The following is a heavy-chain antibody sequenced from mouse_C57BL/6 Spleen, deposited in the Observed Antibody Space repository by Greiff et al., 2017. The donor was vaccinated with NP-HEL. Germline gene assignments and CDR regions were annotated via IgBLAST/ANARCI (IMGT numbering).Heavy chain of an antibody. D-gene: IGHD2-1*01. V-gene: IGHV1-39*01. Sequence: EVKLLESGPELVKPGASVKISCKASGYSFTDYNMNWVKQSNGKSLEWIGVINPNYGTTSYNQKFKGKATLTVDQSSSTAYMQLNSLTSEDSAVYYCARGYGNPGDFDVWGTGTTVTVSS. CDR1: GYSFTDYN. CDR3: ARGYGNPGDFDV. CDR2: INPNYGTT. J-gene: IGHJ1*03.